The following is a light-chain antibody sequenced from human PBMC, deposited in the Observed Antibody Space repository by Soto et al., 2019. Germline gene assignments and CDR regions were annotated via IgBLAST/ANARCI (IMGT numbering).Light chain of an antibody. CDR1: SRDVGGHGF. V-gene: IGLV2-11*01. CDR3: CSYAGSSTV. CDR2: DVS. Sequence: SALTQPRSVSGSPGQSVTISCTGTSRDVGGHGFVSWYQQHPGKAPKPMIYDVSKRPSGVPDRFSGSKSGNTASLTISGLQAEDEADYYCCSYAGSSTVFGGGTKLTVL. J-gene: IGLJ2*01.